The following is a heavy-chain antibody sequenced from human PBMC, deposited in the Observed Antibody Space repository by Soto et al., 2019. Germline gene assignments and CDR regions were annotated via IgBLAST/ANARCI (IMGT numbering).Heavy chain of an antibody. Sequence: GGSLRLSCAASVFTFSSYSMNWVRQAPGKGLEWVSYISSSSSTIYYADSVKGRFTISRDNAKNSLYLQMNSLRAEDTAVYYCARANYYGSPGDFDYWGQGTLVTVSS. D-gene: IGHD3-10*01. CDR1: VFTFSSYS. CDR3: ARANYYGSPGDFDY. J-gene: IGHJ4*02. V-gene: IGHV3-48*01. CDR2: ISSSSSTI.